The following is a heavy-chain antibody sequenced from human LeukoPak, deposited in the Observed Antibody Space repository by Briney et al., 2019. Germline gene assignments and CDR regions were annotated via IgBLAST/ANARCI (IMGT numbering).Heavy chain of an antibody. CDR1: TFTFSDYW. V-gene: IGHV3-74*01. CDR2: INSDGSGT. D-gene: IGHD2-8*01. Sequence: GGSLRLSCAVSTFTFSDYWMHWVRQAPGKGLVWVSRINSDGSGTRYADSVKGRFTISRDNAKNTLYLQMNSLTAEDTAVYYCARDLMVGSPFDSWGQGSLVTVSS. CDR3: ARDLMVGSPFDS. J-gene: IGHJ4*02.